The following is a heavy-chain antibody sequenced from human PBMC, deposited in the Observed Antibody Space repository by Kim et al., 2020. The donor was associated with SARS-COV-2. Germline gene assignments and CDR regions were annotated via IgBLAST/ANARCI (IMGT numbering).Heavy chain of an antibody. CDR2: INHSGST. J-gene: IGHJ6*02. V-gene: IGHV4-34*01. CDR1: GGSFSGYY. D-gene: IGHD2-2*01. Sequence: SETLSLTCAVYGGSFSGYYWSWIRQPPGKGLEWIGEINHSGSTNYNPSLKSRVTISVDTSKNQFSLKLSSVTAADTAVYYCARDPHRINRASTSEPNRYYYGMDVWGQGTTVTVSS. CDR3: ARDPHRINRASTSEPNRYYYGMDV.